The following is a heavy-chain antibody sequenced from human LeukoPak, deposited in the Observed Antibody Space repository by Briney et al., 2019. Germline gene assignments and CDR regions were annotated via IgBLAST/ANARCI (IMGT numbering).Heavy chain of an antibody. V-gene: IGHV3-23*01. CDR3: AKGGHYSFFDY. CDR1: GVTLRNYA. CDR2: ISGRGDET. D-gene: IGHD3-22*01. J-gene: IGHJ4*02. Sequence: PGGSLRLSRAVSGVTLRNYAMSWVRQAPGKGLEWVSTISGRGDETYYEESVKGRFTVSRDNSKSTVSVQMSSRRAEDTAVYYFAKGGHYSFFDYWGQGTLVTVCS.